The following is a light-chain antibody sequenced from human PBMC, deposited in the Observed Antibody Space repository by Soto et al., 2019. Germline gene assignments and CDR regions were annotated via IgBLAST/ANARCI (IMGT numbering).Light chain of an antibody. CDR2: AAS. Sequence: DIQMTQSPSSLSASVGDRVTITCRASQCISNYLAWYQQKPVKVPKLLIYAASTLQSGVPSRFSGSGSGTDFTLTISSLQPEDVATYYCQKYNSAPSLTFGGGTKVDIK. CDR1: QCISNY. V-gene: IGKV1-27*01. CDR3: QKYNSAPSLT. J-gene: IGKJ4*01.